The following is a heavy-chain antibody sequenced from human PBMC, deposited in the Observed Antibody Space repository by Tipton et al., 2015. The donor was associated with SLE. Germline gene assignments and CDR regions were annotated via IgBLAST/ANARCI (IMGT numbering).Heavy chain of an antibody. V-gene: IGHV4-38-2*02. CDR2: LYHTGTT. CDR3: ARHDTNYGRNWFDP. Sequence: TLFLTCTVSGYSISSNYYWDWIRQPPGKGLEWIGSLYHTGTTYYNPSLRSRVTMSVDTSKNHFSLKLSSVTAADTAVYYCARHDTNYGRNWFDPWGQGTLVTVSS. D-gene: IGHD2-8*01. CDR1: GYSISSNYY. J-gene: IGHJ5*02.